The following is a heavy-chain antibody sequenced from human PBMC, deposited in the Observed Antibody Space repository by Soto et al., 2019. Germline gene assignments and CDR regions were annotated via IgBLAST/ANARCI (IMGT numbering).Heavy chain of an antibody. D-gene: IGHD5-12*01. CDR1: GGSFSGYY. V-gene: IGHV4-34*01. J-gene: IGHJ6*03. CDR2: INHSGST. CDR3: ARARLRLRFVYYYMDV. Sequence: SETLSLTCAVYGGSFSGYYWSWIRQPPGKGLEWIGEINHSGSTNYNPSLKSRVTISVDTSKNQFSLKLSSVTAADTAVYYCARARLRLRFVYYYMDVWGKGTTVTVSS.